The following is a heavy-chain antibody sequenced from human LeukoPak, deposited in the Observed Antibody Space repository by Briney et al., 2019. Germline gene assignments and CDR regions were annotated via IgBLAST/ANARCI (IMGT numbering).Heavy chain of an antibody. CDR3: ARVPAGAYYDFWSGPLGFDY. Sequence: ASVKVSCKASGYTFTSYGISWVRQAPGQGLEWMGWISAYNANTNYAQKFQGRVTITRDTSASTAYMELSSLRSEDTAVYYCARVPAGAYYDFWSGPLGFDYWGQGTLVTVSS. CDR1: GYTFTSYG. V-gene: IGHV1-18*01. J-gene: IGHJ4*02. CDR2: ISAYNANT. D-gene: IGHD3-3*01.